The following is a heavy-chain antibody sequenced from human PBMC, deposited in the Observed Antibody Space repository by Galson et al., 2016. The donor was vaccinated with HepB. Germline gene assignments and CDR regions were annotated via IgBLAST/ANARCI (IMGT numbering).Heavy chain of an antibody. CDR1: GGSISSGGYS. V-gene: IGHV4-30-2*01. CDR3: ARGVHYDTSKLDY. J-gene: IGHJ4*02. CDR2: IFHSGST. D-gene: IGHD3-22*01. Sequence: TLSLTCTVSGGSISSGGYSWSWIRQPPGKGLEWIGYIFHSGSTYYNPSLKSRVTISVDRSKNQFSLNLSSVTSADTAVYYCARGVHYDTSKLDYWAQGTLVTVPS.